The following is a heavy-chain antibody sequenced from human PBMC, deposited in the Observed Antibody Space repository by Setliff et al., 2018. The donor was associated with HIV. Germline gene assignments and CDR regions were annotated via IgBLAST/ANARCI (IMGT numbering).Heavy chain of an antibody. J-gene: IGHJ4*02. CDR2: ISAYNGNT. Sequence: KVSCKASGYTFTSYGISWVRQAPGQGLEWMGWISAYNGNTNYAQKLQGRVTMTRDTSTSTAYMELRSLRSDDTAVYYRARVWEWNYDLGYWGQGTLVTVSS. CDR3: ARVWEWNYDLGY. CDR1: GYTFTSYG. D-gene: IGHD1-7*01. V-gene: IGHV1-18*01.